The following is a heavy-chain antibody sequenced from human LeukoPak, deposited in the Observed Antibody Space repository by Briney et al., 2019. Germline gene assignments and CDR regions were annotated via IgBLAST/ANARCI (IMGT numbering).Heavy chain of an antibody. D-gene: IGHD2-15*01. V-gene: IGHV4-30-4*01. J-gene: IGHJ4*02. Sequence: SQTLSLTCTVSGDFISSGNHYWSWIRQPPGKGLEWIGYISYSGTTYYSASLKSRVTISVDTSTNQFSLKLVSVTAADTAVYYCAREDSSHFWDYWGQGTLVTVSS. CDR2: ISYSGTT. CDR1: GDFISSGNHY. CDR3: AREDSSHFWDY.